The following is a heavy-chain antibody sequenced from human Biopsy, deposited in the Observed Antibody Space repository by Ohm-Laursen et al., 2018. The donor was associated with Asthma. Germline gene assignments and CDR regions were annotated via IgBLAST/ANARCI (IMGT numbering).Heavy chain of an antibody. V-gene: IGHV3-74*01. CDR3: ARDGVVPDAMYYHYYYGLDV. J-gene: IGHJ6*02. CDR1: GLTFSDYW. D-gene: IGHD2-2*01. CDR2: VKGDGRRT. Sequence: SLRLSCTASGLTFSDYWMHWVRQAPGKGLEWVSRVKGDGRRTSYADSVKGRFTISRDNAKNPLYLQMNSLRVEDTAVYYCARDGVVPDAMYYHYYYGLDVWGQGTTVTVSS.